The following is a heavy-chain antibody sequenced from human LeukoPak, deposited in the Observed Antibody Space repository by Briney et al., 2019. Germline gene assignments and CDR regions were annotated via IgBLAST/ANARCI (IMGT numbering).Heavy chain of an antibody. Sequence: GGSLKISCKGSGYSFTSYWISWVRQMPGKGLEWMGRIDPSDSYTNYSPSFQGHVTISADKSVSTAYLQWSSLKASDTAMYYCARSSNDYYGSGSYYKFDYWGQGTLVTVSS. V-gene: IGHV5-10-1*01. CDR3: ARSSNDYYGSGSYYKFDY. CDR2: IDPSDSYT. CDR1: GYSFTSYW. D-gene: IGHD3-10*01. J-gene: IGHJ4*02.